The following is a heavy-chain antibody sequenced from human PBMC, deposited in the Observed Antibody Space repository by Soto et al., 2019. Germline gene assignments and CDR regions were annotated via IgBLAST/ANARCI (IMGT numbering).Heavy chain of an antibody. CDR2: ISYDGSNK. CDR3: AKEDSYGIPNWFDP. V-gene: IGHV3-30*18. CDR1: GFTFSSYG. Sequence: QVQLVESGGGVVQPGRSLRLSCAASGFTFSSYGMHWVRQAPGKGLEWVAVISYDGSNKYYADSVKGRFTISRDNYXNTLYLQMNSLRAEDTAVYYCAKEDSYGIPNWFDPWGQGTLVTVSS. D-gene: IGHD5-18*01. J-gene: IGHJ5*02.